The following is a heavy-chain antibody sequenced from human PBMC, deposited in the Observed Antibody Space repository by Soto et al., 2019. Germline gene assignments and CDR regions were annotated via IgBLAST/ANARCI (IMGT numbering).Heavy chain of an antibody. V-gene: IGHV3-30*18. CDR2: ISYDGVNK. CDR3: ANEVMGCGYYSNRDY. D-gene: IGHD4-4*01. CDR1: GFTFSGYG. J-gene: IGHJ4*02. Sequence: QVHLVESGGGEVQPGRSLRLSCAASGFTFSGYGMHWVRQAPGKGLEWVAVISYDGVNKYYADSVKGRFTISRDNSKNTLNLQMNSLRAEDTAVYYCANEVMGCGYYSNRDYWGQGTLVTVSS.